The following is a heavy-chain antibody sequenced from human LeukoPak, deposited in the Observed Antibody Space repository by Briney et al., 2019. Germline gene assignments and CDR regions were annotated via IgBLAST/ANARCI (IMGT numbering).Heavy chain of an antibody. J-gene: IGHJ3*02. D-gene: IGHD4-17*01. CDR3: ARGFMDDYGDYVDAFDI. V-gene: IGHV1-18*01. Sequence: ASVKVSCKASGYTFTSYGISWVRQAPGQGLEWLGRINPNNGNTNYAQELQGRVTMTTATSTSTAYMELRSLRSDDTAVYYCARGFMDDYGDYVDAFDIWGQGTMVTVSS. CDR1: GYTFTSYG. CDR2: INPNNGNT.